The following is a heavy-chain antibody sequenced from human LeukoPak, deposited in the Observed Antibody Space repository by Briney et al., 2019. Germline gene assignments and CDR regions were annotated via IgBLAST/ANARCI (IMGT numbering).Heavy chain of an antibody. CDR3: ARRGSYNSKPHDWYFDL. J-gene: IGHJ2*01. V-gene: IGHV4-34*01. CDR1: GGSFGGYY. Sequence: SETLSLTCAVYGGSFGGYYWSWIRQPPGKGLEWIGEINHSGSTNYNPSLKSRVTISVDTSKNQFSLKLSSVTAADTAVYYCARRGSYNSKPHDWYFDLWGRGTLVTVSS. D-gene: IGHD6-13*01. CDR2: INHSGST.